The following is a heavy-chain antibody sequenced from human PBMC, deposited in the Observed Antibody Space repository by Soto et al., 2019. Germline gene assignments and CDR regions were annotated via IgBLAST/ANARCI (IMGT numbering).Heavy chain of an antibody. J-gene: IGHJ4*02. D-gene: IGHD5-18*01. V-gene: IGHV1-69*12. Sequence: QVQLVQSGAEVKKPESSVKVSCKAPGGTFSTYAISWLRQAPGQGLEWMGGIIPMFGTANYAQRFQDRVTITADESTNTVYMELSSLRSVDTAVYFCASGIQLWLRRINNGYSGWGQGTLVTVSS. CDR2: IIPMFGTA. CDR1: GGTFSTYA. CDR3: ASGIQLWLRRINNGYSG.